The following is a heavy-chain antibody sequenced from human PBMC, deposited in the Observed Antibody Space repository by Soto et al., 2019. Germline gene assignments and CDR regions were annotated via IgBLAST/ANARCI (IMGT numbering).Heavy chain of an antibody. CDR3: ATPRARRGAMITSIYFDF. V-gene: IGHV1-24*01. D-gene: IGHD3-10*01. CDR1: GHTLTEFS. Sequence: ASVKVSCKTSGHTLTEFSIHWVRQAPGKGLEWMGGFDPDGGETIYAQKFQGRVTVTRDTATSTAYMELSGLRSDDTAVYYCATPRARRGAMITSIYFDFWGQGTPVTVSS. J-gene: IGHJ4*02. CDR2: FDPDGGET.